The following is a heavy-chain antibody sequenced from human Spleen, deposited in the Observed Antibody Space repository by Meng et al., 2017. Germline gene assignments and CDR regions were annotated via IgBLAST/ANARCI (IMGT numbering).Heavy chain of an antibody. CDR1: GFTFSNSA. D-gene: IGHD3-22*01. Sequence: GESLKISCAASGFTFSNSAMHWVRQAPGKGLEYVSAINSNGGNTYYANSVKGRFTISRDNAKNTLYLQMNSLRAEDTAVYYCERVLGNYYDSSGLGDYWGQGTLVTVSS. V-gene: IGHV3-64*01. CDR2: INSNGGNT. CDR3: ERVLGNYYDSSGLGDY. J-gene: IGHJ4*02.